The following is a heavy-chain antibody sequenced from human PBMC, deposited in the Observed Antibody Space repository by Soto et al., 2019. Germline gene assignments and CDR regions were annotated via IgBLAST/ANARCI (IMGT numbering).Heavy chain of an antibody. Sequence: PSETLSLTCTVSGGSISSGGYYWSWIRQHPGRGLEWIGYIYYSGSTYYNPSLKSRVTISVDTSKNQFSLKLSSVTAADTAVYYCARVVPAAIGRYWFDTWGQGTLVTVSS. CDR3: ARVVPAAIGRYWFDT. J-gene: IGHJ5*02. V-gene: IGHV4-31*03. CDR2: IYYSGST. D-gene: IGHD2-2*02. CDR1: GGSISSGGYY.